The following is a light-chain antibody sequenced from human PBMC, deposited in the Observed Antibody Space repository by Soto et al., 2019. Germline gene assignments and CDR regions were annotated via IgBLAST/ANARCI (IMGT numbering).Light chain of an antibody. J-gene: IGLJ1*01. Sequence: QSALTQPASVSGSPGQSITISCTGTSRDIGFYNYVSWYQQHPGKAPKLIIYEVAKRPSGVSSRFSGSKSGNTASLTISGLQAEDEADYHCSSYTSDTSPYVFGTGTQLTVL. CDR2: EVA. CDR1: SRDIGFYNY. V-gene: IGLV2-14*01. CDR3: SSYTSDTSPYV.